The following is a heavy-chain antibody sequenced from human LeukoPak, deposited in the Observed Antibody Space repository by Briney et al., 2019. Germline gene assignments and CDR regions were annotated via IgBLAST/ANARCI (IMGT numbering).Heavy chain of an antibody. D-gene: IGHD3-22*01. CDR3: ARIGYYDSSGYYDPHDAFDI. V-gene: IGHV3-11*01. J-gene: IGHJ3*02. Sequence: VRLSCVASESTFSAYYMSCIRQAPGQALELVSYISISGSTIYYADSVKGRFTISRDNAKNSLYLQMNSLRAEDTAVYYCARIGYYDSSGYYDPHDAFDIWGQGTMVTVSS. CDR1: ESTFSAYY. CDR2: ISISGSTI.